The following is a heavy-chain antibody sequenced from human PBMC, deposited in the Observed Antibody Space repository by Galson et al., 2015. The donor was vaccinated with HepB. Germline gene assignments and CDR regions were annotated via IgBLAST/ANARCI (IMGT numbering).Heavy chain of an antibody. Sequence: SLRLSCAASGFTFSNYSMNWVRQAPGKGLEWVSSISSGRGYIYSADSLKGRFTISRDNAKNSVYLHMNSLRAEDTAAYYCARDAANYGSGKYYNYGMDVWGQGTTVTVSS. V-gene: IGHV3-21*01. J-gene: IGHJ6*02. CDR2: ISSGRGYI. CDR1: GFTFSNYS. D-gene: IGHD3-10*01. CDR3: ARDAANYGSGKYYNYGMDV.